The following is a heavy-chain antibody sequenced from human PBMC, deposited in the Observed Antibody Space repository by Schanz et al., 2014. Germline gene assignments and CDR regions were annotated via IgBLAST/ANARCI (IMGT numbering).Heavy chain of an antibody. CDR2: IYYSGST. Sequence: QVQLQESGPGLVKPSETLSLTCTVSSASIRTYYWSWIRQPPGKGLEWIGYIYYSGSTTYNPSLKSRVTIPVDTSKKQFSLNLSSVTAADTAVYYCARGRVVPAAPEFDYWGQGILVTVSS. CDR3: ARGRVVPAAPEFDY. CDR1: SASIRTYY. J-gene: IGHJ4*02. V-gene: IGHV4-59*01. D-gene: IGHD2-2*01.